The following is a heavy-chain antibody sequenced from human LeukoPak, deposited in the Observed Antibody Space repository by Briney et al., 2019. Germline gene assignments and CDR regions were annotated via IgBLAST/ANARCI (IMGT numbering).Heavy chain of an antibody. CDR1: GFTFSSNW. Sequence: GGSLRLSCAASGFTFSSNWMHWVRQAPGKGLVWVSRINSDGSSTSYADSVKGRFTISRDNAKSTLYLQMNSLRAEDTAVYYCAKKGGPGSFDPWGQGTLVTVSS. CDR2: INSDGSST. V-gene: IGHV3-74*01. D-gene: IGHD3-16*01. J-gene: IGHJ5*02. CDR3: AKKGGPGSFDP.